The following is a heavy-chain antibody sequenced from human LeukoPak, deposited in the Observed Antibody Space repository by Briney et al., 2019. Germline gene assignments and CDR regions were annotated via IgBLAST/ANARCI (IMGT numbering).Heavy chain of an antibody. CDR2: IYYTGNT. D-gene: IGHD3-10*01. CDR3: ARHDKGFGELGGPSLD. V-gene: IGHV4-59*08. CDR1: GGSISYYY. J-gene: IGHJ4*02. Sequence: SETLSLTCTVSGGSISYYYWNWIRQPPGKGLEWIGYIYYTGNTNYNPSLKSRVTISVDTSKNHFSLKLSSVTAADTAVYYCARHDKGFGELGGPSLDWGQGTLVTVSS.